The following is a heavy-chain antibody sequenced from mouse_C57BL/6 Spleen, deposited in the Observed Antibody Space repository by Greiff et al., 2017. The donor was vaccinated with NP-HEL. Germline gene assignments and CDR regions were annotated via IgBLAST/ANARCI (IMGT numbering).Heavy chain of an antibody. D-gene: IGHD2-1*01. CDR1: GYTFTDYY. CDR3: ARVGNYEAWFAY. J-gene: IGHJ3*01. Sequence: QVQLQQSGAELVRPGASVKLSCKASGYTFTDYYINWVKQRPGQGLEWIARIYPGSGNTYYNEKFKGKATLTAEKSSSTAYMQLSSLTSEDSAVYFCARVGNYEAWFAYWGQGTLVTVSA. V-gene: IGHV1-76*01. CDR2: IYPGSGNT.